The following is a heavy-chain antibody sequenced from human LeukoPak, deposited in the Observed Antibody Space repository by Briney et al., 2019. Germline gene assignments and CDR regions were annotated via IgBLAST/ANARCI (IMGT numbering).Heavy chain of an antibody. V-gene: IGHV4-34*01. Sequence: SETLSLTCAVYGGSFSGYYWSWIRQPPGKGLEWIGEINHSGSTNYNPSLKSRVTISVDTSKNQFSLKLSSVTAADTAVYYCARDQGDGDYAPAAFDIWGQGTMVTVSS. CDR2: INHSGST. J-gene: IGHJ3*02. D-gene: IGHD4-17*01. CDR1: GGSFSGYY. CDR3: ARDQGDGDYAPAAFDI.